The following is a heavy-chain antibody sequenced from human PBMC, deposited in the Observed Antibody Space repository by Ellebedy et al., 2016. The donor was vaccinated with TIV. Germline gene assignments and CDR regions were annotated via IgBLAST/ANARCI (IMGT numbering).Heavy chain of an antibody. J-gene: IGHJ4*02. CDR1: GFTFSSYA. CDR3: VKDQNHGSSWYAPFDY. D-gene: IGHD6-13*01. Sequence: GESLKISCSASGFTFSSYAMHWVRQAPGKGLKYVSAISGKGDSTYYADSVKGRFTISRDNSKNTLYLQMSSLGAEDTAVYYCVKDQNHGSSWYAPFDYWGQGTLVTVSS. V-gene: IGHV3-64D*06. CDR2: ISGKGDST.